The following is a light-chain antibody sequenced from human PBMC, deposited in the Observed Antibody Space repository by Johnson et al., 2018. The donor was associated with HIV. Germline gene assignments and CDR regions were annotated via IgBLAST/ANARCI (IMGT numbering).Light chain of an antibody. Sequence: QSVLTQPPSVSAAPGQKVTISCSGSSSNIGNNYVSWYQQLPGTAPKLLIYDNNTQPSGIPDRISSFKSGTSAALGIPVLQQGEAADNYCGIWDSRLRAYVFGTGTKVTVL. CDR2: DNN. J-gene: IGLJ1*01. CDR3: GIWDSRLRAYV. CDR1: SSNIGNNY. V-gene: IGLV1-51*01.